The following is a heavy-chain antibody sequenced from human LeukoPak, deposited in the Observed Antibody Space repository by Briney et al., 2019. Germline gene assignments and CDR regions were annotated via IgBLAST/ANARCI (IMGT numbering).Heavy chain of an antibody. CDR3: ARTTEGGYTYDYFYYYYMDV. J-gene: IGHJ6*03. V-gene: IGHV4-59*01. D-gene: IGHD5-18*01. Sequence: SETLSLTCTVSGGSISSYYWSRIRQPPGKGLEWIAYIYYSGSTNYNPSLKSRVTISVDTSKNQFSLKLRSVTAADTAVYYCARTTEGGYTYDYFYYYYMDVWGKGTTVTISS. CDR1: GGSISSYY. CDR2: IYYSGST.